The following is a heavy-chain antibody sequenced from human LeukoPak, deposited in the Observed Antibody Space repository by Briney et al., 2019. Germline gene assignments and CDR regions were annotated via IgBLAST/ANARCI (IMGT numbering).Heavy chain of an antibody. Sequence: ASVKVSCKASGYTFTSYYMHWVRQAPGRGLEWMGIINPSGGSTSYAQKFQGRVTMTRDMSTSTVYMELSSLRSEDTAVYYCARESSGDDAFDIWGQGTMVTVSS. CDR2: INPSGGST. D-gene: IGHD2-21*02. V-gene: IGHV1-46*01. CDR3: ARESSGDDAFDI. CDR1: GYTFTSYY. J-gene: IGHJ3*02.